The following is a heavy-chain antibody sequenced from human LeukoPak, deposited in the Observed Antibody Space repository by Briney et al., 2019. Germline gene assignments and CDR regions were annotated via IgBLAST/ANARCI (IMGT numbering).Heavy chain of an antibody. V-gene: IGHV3-7*01. J-gene: IGHJ4*02. D-gene: IGHD3-9*01. Sequence: HPWGSLRLSCAASGFTFSSYWMSWVRQAPGKGLEWVANIKQDGSEKYYVDSVKGRFTISRDNAKNSLYLQMNSLRAEDTAVYYCARDRRWDFDWPEFDYWGQGTLVTVSS. CDR2: IKQDGSEK. CDR3: ARDRRWDFDWPEFDY. CDR1: GFTFSSYW.